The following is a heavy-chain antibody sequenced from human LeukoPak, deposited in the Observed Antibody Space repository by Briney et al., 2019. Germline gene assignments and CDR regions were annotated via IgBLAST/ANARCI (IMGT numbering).Heavy chain of an antibody. V-gene: IGHV3-48*03. D-gene: IGHD4-17*01. J-gene: IGHJ4*02. CDR1: GFTFSSYE. CDR2: ISSSSITI. Sequence: QPGGSLRLSCAASGFTFSSYEMNWVRQAPGKGLEWVSYISSSSITIYYADSVKGRFTISRDNAKNSLYLQMNSLRAEDTAVYYCARATYGDYPVYWGQGTLVTVSS. CDR3: ARATYGDYPVY.